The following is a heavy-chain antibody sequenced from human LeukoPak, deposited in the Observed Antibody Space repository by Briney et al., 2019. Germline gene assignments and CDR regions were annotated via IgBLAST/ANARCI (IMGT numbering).Heavy chain of an antibody. CDR3: TRGKPETVFDS. V-gene: IGHV4-34*01. CDR1: GGTFSGYC. Sequence: PSETLSLTCSVYGGTFSGYCWSWVRQPPGKGLEWIGEINDSGSTNYNPSLKTRVTISLDRSKDQFSLKLTSVTAADTAVYYCTRGKPETVFDSWGRGTLVTVSS. CDR2: INDSGST. J-gene: IGHJ4*01.